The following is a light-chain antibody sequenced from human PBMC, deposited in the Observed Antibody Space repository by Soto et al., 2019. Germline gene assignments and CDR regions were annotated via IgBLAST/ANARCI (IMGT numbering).Light chain of an antibody. Sequence: DIVMTQSPDSLAVSLGERVTINCKSSQTVLRSSNNWNYLAWYQQKPGQPPKLLIYWASTRESGVPDRFSGSGSGTDFTLTVSSLQAEDVAVYYCQQYYSIPLTFGGGTKVEIK. CDR3: QQYYSIPLT. V-gene: IGKV4-1*01. CDR2: WAS. CDR1: QTVLRSSNNWNY. J-gene: IGKJ4*01.